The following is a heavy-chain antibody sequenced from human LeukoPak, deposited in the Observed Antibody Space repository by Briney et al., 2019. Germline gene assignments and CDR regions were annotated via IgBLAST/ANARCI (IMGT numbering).Heavy chain of an antibody. D-gene: IGHD3-22*01. Sequence: ASVKVSCKASGYTFTGYYMHWVRQAPGQGLEWMGWINPNSGGTNYAQKFQGRVTMTRDTSISTAYMELSRLRSDDTAVYYCARGPRRYYDSSGYYDWFDPWGQGTLVTVSS. V-gene: IGHV1-2*02. CDR2: INPNSGGT. J-gene: IGHJ5*02. CDR3: ARGPRRYYDSSGYYDWFDP. CDR1: GYTFTGYY.